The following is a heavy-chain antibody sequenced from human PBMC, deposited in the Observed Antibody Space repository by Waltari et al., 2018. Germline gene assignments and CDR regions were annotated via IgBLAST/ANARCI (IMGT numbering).Heavy chain of an antibody. CDR1: GGSVRSSGYS. Sequence: QVQLRESGPGLVKASETLSLTCRVSGGSVRSSGYSWNWVRQPPGKGLEWIGNIKNSGTNSNPALKSRLVISRDTSKNVFSLELTSVTAADTAVYFCATESTYGFDAWGQGILVTVSS. V-gene: IGHV4-30-4*07. J-gene: IGHJ5*02. CDR2: IKNSGT. D-gene: IGHD3-10*01. CDR3: ATESTYGFDA.